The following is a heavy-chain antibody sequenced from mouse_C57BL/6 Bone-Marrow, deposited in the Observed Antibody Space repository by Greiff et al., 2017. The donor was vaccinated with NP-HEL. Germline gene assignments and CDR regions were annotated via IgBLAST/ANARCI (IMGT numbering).Heavy chain of an antibody. Sequence: EVQLQQSGPGLAKPSQTLSLTCSVTGYSITSDYWNWIRKFPGNKLEYMGYISYSGSTYYNPSLNSRISITPDTSKDQYYLQLNSVTTEDTATYYCARYTHDGYYDTWYFDVWGTGTTVTVSS. V-gene: IGHV3-8*01. D-gene: IGHD2-3*01. J-gene: IGHJ1*03. CDR2: ISYSGST. CDR3: ARYTHDGYYDTWYFDV. CDR1: GYSITSDY.